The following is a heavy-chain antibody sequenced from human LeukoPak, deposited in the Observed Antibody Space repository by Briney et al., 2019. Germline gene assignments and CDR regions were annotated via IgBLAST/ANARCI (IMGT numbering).Heavy chain of an antibody. CDR2: IYYSGST. CDR1: GGSISSGGYY. V-gene: IGHV4-31*03. J-gene: IGHJ4*02. D-gene: IGHD3-10*01. Sequence: PSQTLSLTCTVSGGSISSGGYYWRWICQHPGKGLEWIGYIYYSGSTYYNPSLKSRVTISVDTSKNQFSLKLSSVTAADTAVYYCAGTMVRGVILFDYWGQGTLVTVSS. CDR3: AGTMVRGVILFDY.